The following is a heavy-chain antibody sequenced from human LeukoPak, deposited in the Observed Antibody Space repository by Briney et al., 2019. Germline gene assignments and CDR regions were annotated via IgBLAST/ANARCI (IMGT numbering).Heavy chain of an antibody. D-gene: IGHD3-10*01. CDR3: ARMRGGSGSYYRGYYFDY. CDR2: IYHSGST. CDR1: GGSISSGGYS. Sequence: PSQTLSLTCAVSGGSISSGGYSWSWIRQPPGKGLEWIGYIYHSGSTYYKPSLKSRVTISVDRSKNQFSLKLSSVTAADTAVYYCARMRGGSGSYYRGYYFDYWGQGTLVTVSS. J-gene: IGHJ4*02. V-gene: IGHV4-30-2*01.